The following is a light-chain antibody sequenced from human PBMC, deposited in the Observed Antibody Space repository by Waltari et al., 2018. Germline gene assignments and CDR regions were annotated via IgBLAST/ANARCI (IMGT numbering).Light chain of an antibody. CDR1: QSVSVW. J-gene: IGKJ1*01. V-gene: IGKV1-5*03. Sequence: DVQLTQAPSTLSASVGDRVTITCRASQSVSVWLAWYQQKPGQGPKLLISGASSLESGVPSRFSGSGSGTAFTLTISGLQPEDFATYYCQQYNTYSTFGQGTKVEIK. CDR2: GAS. CDR3: QQYNTYST.